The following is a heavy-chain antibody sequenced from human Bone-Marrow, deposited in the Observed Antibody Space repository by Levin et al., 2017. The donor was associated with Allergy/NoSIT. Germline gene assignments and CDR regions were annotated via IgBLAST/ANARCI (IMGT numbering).Heavy chain of an antibody. D-gene: IGHD6-25*01. V-gene: IGHV3-20*04. CDR3: AKSRRSGGANFDC. CDR2: MNWNGGTT. J-gene: IGHJ4*02. Sequence: PGGSLRLSCVASGFTFDNHGMAWVRQAPGKGLEWVSGMNWNGGTTSYADSVKGRFTISRDNAKNSLYLQMNSLRAEDTAFYYCAKSRRSGGANFDCWGQGTLVTVSS. CDR1: GFTFDNHG.